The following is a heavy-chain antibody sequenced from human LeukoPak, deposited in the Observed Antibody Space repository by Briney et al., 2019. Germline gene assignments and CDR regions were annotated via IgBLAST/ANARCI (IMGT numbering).Heavy chain of an antibody. CDR1: GYTFTSYD. CDR3: ARLVAAAGTDDAFDI. J-gene: IGHJ3*02. D-gene: IGHD6-13*01. Sequence: GASVEVSCKASGYTFTSYDINWVRRATGQGLEWMGWMNPNSGNTGYAQKFQGRVTMTRNTSISTAYMELSSLRSEDTAVYYCARLVAAAGTDDAFDIWGQGTMVTVSS. CDR2: MNPNSGNT. V-gene: IGHV1-8*01.